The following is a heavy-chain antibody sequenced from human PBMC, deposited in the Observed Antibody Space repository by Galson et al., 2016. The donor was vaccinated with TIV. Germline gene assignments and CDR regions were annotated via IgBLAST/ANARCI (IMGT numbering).Heavy chain of an antibody. CDR1: GTSISDYY. J-gene: IGHJ5*02. D-gene: IGHD2-21*02. CDR2: MYNSGET. CDR3: AKTFGDVGLNYFDP. Sequence: ETLSLTCSVSGTSISDYYWSWIRQSPGKGLEWIGFMYNSGETNYNPSLKTRVTFSVDTSKNQFSLQLTSMTAADTAVYYCAKTFGDVGLNYFDPWGQGAQVTVSS. V-gene: IGHV4-59*01.